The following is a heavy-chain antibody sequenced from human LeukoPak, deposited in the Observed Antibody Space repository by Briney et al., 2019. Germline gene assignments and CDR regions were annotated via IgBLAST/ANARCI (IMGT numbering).Heavy chain of an antibody. J-gene: IGHJ4*02. V-gene: IGHV3-53*01. CDR3: ARGRKYYYDSSGYYFDY. CDR1: GFTVSSNYA. Sequence: GGSLRLSCAASGFTVSSNYAMNWVRQAPEKGLEWVSTIHGGGDVTYYADSVKGRFTISRDNSKNTLYLQMNSLRAEDTAVYYCARGRKYYYDSSGYYFDYWGQGTLVTVSS. CDR2: IHGGGDVT. D-gene: IGHD3-22*01.